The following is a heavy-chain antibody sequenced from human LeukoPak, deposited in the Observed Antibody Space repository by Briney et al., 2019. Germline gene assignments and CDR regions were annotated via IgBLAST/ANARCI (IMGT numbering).Heavy chain of an antibody. CDR1: GYSISSGYY. Sequence: PSETLSLTCAVSGYSISSGYYWGWIRQPPGKGLEWIGSIYHSGSTYYNPSLKGRVTISVDTSKNQFSLKLSSVTAADTAVYYCARRTRYFDWSYDYWGQGTLVTVSS. CDR3: ARRTRYFDWSYDY. V-gene: IGHV4-38-2*01. D-gene: IGHD3-9*01. CDR2: IYHSGST. J-gene: IGHJ4*02.